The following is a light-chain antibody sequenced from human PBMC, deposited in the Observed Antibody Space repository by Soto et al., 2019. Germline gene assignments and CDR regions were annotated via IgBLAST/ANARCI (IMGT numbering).Light chain of an antibody. Sequence: QSALTQPASVSGSPGQTITISCTGTSSDVGGYNYLSWYQQHPGKAPKVMIYEVSNRPSGVSNRFSGSKSGNSASLTISGLQAEDEADDFCSSYTTSGTPVFGGGTKVTGL. CDR2: EVS. V-gene: IGLV2-14*01. CDR3: SSYTTSGTPV. J-gene: IGLJ3*02. CDR1: SSDVGGYNY.